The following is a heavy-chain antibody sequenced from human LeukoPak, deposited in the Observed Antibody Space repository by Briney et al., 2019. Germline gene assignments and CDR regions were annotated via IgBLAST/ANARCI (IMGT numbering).Heavy chain of an antibody. CDR3: ARGKGPSSSWYAWFDP. J-gene: IGHJ5*02. CDR1: GYTFTSYG. V-gene: IGHV1-18*01. D-gene: IGHD6-13*01. CDR2: ISAYNGNT. Sequence: GASVKVSCKASGYTFTSYGISWVRQVPGQGLEWMGWISAYNGNTNYAQKLQGRVTMTTDTSTSTAYMDLRSLRSDDTAVYYCARGKGPSSSWYAWFDPWGQGTLVTVSS.